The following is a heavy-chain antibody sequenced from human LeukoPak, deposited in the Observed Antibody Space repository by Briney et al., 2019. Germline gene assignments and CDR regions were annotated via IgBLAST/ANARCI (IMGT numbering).Heavy chain of an antibody. CDR1: GYTFTGSY. V-gene: IGHV1-2*02. CDR3: ARQGPRGAFDM. J-gene: IGHJ3*02. Sequence: ASVKVSCKASGYTFTGSYLHWVRQAPGQGLEWMGWINPNRGGTNYAQKFQGRVTMSRDTSISTAYMELSRLRSDDTAVYYCARQGPRGAFDMWGQGTMVTVSS. CDR2: INPNRGGT.